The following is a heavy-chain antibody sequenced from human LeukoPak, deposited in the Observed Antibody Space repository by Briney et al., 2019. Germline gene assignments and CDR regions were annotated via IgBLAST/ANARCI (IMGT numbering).Heavy chain of an antibody. D-gene: IGHD3-3*01. CDR1: GFTFSSYG. CDR2: IWYDGSNK. Sequence: GGSLRLSCAASGFTFSSYGMHWVRQAPGKGLEWVAVIWYDGSNKYYAASVKGRFTISRDNSKNTLDLQMNSLRAEDTAVYYCARDRSYDFRSGYSTPDYWGQGTLVTVSS. J-gene: IGHJ4*02. CDR3: ARDRSYDFRSGYSTPDY. V-gene: IGHV3-33*01.